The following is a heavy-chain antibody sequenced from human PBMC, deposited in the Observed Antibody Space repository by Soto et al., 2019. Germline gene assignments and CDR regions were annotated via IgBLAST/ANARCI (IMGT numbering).Heavy chain of an antibody. D-gene: IGHD1-26*01. V-gene: IGHV1-18*04. CDR1: GYTFTSYG. CDR2: ISAYNGNT. J-gene: IGHJ4*02. Sequence: QVQLVQSGAEVKKPGASVKVSCKASGYTFTSYGISWVRQAPGQGLEWMGWISAYNGNTNYAQKLQGRVTMTTVTATGTGYMEMRSLRTDDEAVYYCARGGEWEKGDYWGQGTLVTVSS. CDR3: ARGGEWEKGDY.